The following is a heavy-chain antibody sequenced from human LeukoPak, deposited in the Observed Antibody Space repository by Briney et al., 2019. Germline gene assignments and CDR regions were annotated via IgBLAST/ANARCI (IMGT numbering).Heavy chain of an antibody. Sequence: SETLSLTCTVSGGSISTYYWSWIRRPPRRGLEWIGYIHYSGSTDYNPSLKSRVTISEDTSKNQVSLKLSSVTAADTAVYYCARAYSGSYRGLFDHWGQGTLVTVSS. CDR2: IHYSGST. CDR3: ARAYSGSYRGLFDH. V-gene: IGHV4-59*01. J-gene: IGHJ4*02. CDR1: GGSISTYY. D-gene: IGHD1-26*01.